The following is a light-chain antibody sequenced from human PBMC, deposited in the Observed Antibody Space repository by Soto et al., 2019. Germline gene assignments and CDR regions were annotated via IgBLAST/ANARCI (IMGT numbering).Light chain of an antibody. Sequence: QMTQSPSTLSASVGDRVSITCRASQSVSSWLAWYQQKPGKAPKLLIYEASGLENGVPSRFSGSGSGTEFTLTISSLQPDDFATYYSQQYNSYSQTSGQGTKVEIK. CDR1: QSVSSW. CDR2: EAS. J-gene: IGKJ1*01. CDR3: QQYNSYSQT. V-gene: IGKV1-5*01.